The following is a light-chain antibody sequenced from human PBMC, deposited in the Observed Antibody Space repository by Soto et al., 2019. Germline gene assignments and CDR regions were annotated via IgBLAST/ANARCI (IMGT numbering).Light chain of an antibody. J-gene: IGLJ1*01. CDR2: EDN. CDR1: GGSIASGY. V-gene: IGLV6-57*03. CDR3: QSYHSSYPYV. Sequence: NFMLTQPHSVSESPGKTVTISCTRSGGSIASGYVQWYQQRPGSAPTTVIYEDNQRPSGVPDRFSGSIDSSSNSASLTISGLNTEDEADYYCQSYHSSYPYVFGTGTKVTVL.